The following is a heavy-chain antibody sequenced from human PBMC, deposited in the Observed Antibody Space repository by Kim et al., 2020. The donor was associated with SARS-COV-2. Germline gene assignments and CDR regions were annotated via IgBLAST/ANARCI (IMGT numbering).Heavy chain of an antibody. J-gene: IGHJ4*02. Sequence: SPSFQGHVTISADKSISTTYLQWSSLKASDTAMYYCARLSSGWPREGTDYWGQGTLVTVSS. V-gene: IGHV5-10-1*01. D-gene: IGHD6-19*01. CDR3: ARLSSGWPREGTDY.